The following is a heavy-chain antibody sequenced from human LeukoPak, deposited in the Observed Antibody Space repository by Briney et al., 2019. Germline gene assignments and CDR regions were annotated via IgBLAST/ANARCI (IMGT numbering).Heavy chain of an antibody. D-gene: IGHD2-15*01. CDR3: ARDSLVAATGSFDY. J-gene: IGHJ4*02. CDR2: ISSSSSYI. Sequence: PGGSLRLSCAASGFTFSIYSMNWVRQAPGKGLEWVSSISSSSSYIYYADSVKGRFTISRDNAKNSLYLQMNSLRAEDTAVYYCARDSLVAATGSFDYWGQGTLVTVSS. V-gene: IGHV3-21*01. CDR1: GFTFSIYS.